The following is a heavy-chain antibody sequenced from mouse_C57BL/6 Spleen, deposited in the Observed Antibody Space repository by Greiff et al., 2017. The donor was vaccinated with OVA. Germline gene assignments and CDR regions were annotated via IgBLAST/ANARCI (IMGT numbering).Heavy chain of an antibody. V-gene: IGHV1-18*01. D-gene: IGHD2-2*01. J-gene: IGHJ2*01. Sequence: EVQLQQSGPELVKPGASVKIPCKASGYTFTDYHMDWVKQSHGKSLEWIGDINPNNGGTIYNQKFKGKATLTVDKSSSTAYMELRSLTSEDTSVYYCSRSGLRRYYFDYWGQGTTLTVSA. CDR3: SRSGLRRYYFDY. CDR2: INPNNGGT. CDR1: GYTFTDYH.